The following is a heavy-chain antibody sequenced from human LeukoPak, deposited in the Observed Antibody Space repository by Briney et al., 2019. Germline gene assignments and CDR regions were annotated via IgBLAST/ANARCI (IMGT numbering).Heavy chain of an antibody. CDR3: ARQNSSRGGGYYGMDV. J-gene: IGHJ6*02. D-gene: IGHD6-13*01. Sequence: SQTLSLTCAISGDSVSSNTAIWNWIRQSPSRVLEWLGRTFYRSKWYNDYAASVKSRIIINPDTSKNQFSLQLNSVTPEDTAVYYCARQNSSRGGGYYGMDVWGQGTTVTVSS. CDR2: TFYRSKWYN. CDR1: GDSVSSNTAI. V-gene: IGHV6-1*01.